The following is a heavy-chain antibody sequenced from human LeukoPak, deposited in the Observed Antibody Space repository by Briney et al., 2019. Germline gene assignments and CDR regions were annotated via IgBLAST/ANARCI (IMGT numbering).Heavy chain of an antibody. CDR3: ARDHDYGSSFDP. D-gene: IGHD4-17*01. J-gene: IGHJ5*02. CDR2: IYTSGST. CDR1: GGSISSGSYY. V-gene: IGHV4-61*02. Sequence: SETLSLTCTVSGGSISSGSYYWSWIRQPAGKGLEWIGRIYTSGSTNYNPSLKSRVTMSVDTSKNQFSLKLSSVTAADTAVYYCARDHDYGSSFDPWGQGTLVTVSS.